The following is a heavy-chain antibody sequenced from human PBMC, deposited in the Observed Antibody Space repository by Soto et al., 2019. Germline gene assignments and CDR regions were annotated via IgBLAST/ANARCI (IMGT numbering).Heavy chain of an antibody. D-gene: IGHD3-22*01. CDR2: IKSKTHGGTT. V-gene: IGHV3-15*01. CDR3: TTDSYSTMIVVRFDY. CDR1: GFTFSNYA. Sequence: GGSLRLSCAGSGFTFSNYAMTWVRQAPGKGLEWLSYIDFDSSPIKYADSVMGRIKSKTHGGTTDFAAPVKGRFAISRDDSKNMVYLQMNSLKTEDTGIYYCTTDSYSTMIVVRFDYWGHGTLVTVAS. J-gene: IGHJ4*01.